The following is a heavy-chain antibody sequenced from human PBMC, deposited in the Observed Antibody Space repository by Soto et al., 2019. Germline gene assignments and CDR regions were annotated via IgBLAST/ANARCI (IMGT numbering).Heavy chain of an antibody. J-gene: IGHJ4*02. Sequence: GASVKVSCKASGGTFSSYAISWVRQAPGQGLEWMGGIIPIFGTANYAQKFQGGVTITADESTSTAYMELSSLRSEDTAVYYCARSFFGVAAAATDYWGQGTLVTVSS. V-gene: IGHV1-69*13. CDR1: GGTFSSYA. CDR2: IIPIFGTA. D-gene: IGHD6-13*01. CDR3: ARSFFGVAAAATDY.